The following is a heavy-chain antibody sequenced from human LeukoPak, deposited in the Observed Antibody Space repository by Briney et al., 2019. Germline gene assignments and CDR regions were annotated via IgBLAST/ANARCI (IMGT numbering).Heavy chain of an antibody. CDR2: IRYDGSNK. CDR3: AKYKFAVPDFYNYYMDV. J-gene: IGHJ6*03. Sequence: GGSLRLSCAASGFTFSSYGMHWVRQAPGKGLEWVAFIRYDGSNKYYADSVKGRVVISRDNSANTLYLQLNSLRAGDTAVYYCAKYKFAVPDFYNYYMDVWGTGTTVTVS. D-gene: IGHD1-1*01. CDR1: GFTFSSYG. V-gene: IGHV3-30*02.